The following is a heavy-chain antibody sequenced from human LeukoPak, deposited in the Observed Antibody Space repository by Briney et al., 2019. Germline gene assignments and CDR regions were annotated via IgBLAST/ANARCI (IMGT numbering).Heavy chain of an antibody. CDR3: ARRREQQLLYYYYYYMDV. Sequence: PGGSLRLSCAASGFTFSSYGMSWVRQAPGKGLEWVSAISGSGGSTYYADSVKGRFTISRDNAKNSLYLQMNSLRAEDTAVYYCARRREQQLLYYYYYYMDVWGKGTTVTISS. CDR2: ISGSGGST. D-gene: IGHD6-13*01. V-gene: IGHV3-23*01. CDR1: GFTFSSYG. J-gene: IGHJ6*03.